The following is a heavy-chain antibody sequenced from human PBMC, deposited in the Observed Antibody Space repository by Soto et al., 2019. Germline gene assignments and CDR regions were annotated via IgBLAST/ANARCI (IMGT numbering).Heavy chain of an antibody. V-gene: IGHV1-69*08. CDR2: VIPNLGVT. CDR3: ARDKGYCSDTSCPDFDY. CDR1: GGTLSSYT. Sequence: QVQLVQSGAEVKKPGSSVKVSCKASGGTLSSYTFSGLRQAPDKGLEWWGRVIPNLGVTNYAKKFQGRFTIVVDTSTSTAYMELNSLRYEDTAVYYCARDKGYCSDTSCPDFDYWGQGTLVTVSS. J-gene: IGHJ4*02. D-gene: IGHD2-15*01.